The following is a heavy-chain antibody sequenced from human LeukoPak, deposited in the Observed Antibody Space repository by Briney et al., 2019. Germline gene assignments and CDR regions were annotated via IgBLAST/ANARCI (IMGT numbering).Heavy chain of an antibody. J-gene: IGHJ4*02. CDR3: ARGPRLLWFGDRSGYFDY. Sequence: KSSETLSLTCTVSGGSISSSSYYWGWIRQPPGKGLQWIGSISYSGSAYYNPSLKSRVTISVDRSKNQFSLKLSSVTAADTAVYYCARGPRLLWFGDRSGYFDYWGQGTLVTVSS. CDR2: ISYSGSA. D-gene: IGHD3-10*01. CDR1: GGSISSSSYY. V-gene: IGHV4-39*07.